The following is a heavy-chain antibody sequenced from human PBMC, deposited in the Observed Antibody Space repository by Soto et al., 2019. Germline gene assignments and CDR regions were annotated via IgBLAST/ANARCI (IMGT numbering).Heavy chain of an antibody. CDR1: VGSFSGYY. D-gene: IGHD3-10*01. Sequence: QMQLQQWGAGLLKPSETLSLTCAVYVGSFSGYYWSWIRQPPGKGLEWIGEINHSGSTNYNPSLKSRVTISVDTSKNQFSLKLSSVTAADTAVYYCARGLRDVLLWFGARSYWYFDLWGRGTMVTVSS. CDR3: ARGLRDVLLWFGARSYWYFDL. J-gene: IGHJ2*01. CDR2: INHSGST. V-gene: IGHV4-34*01.